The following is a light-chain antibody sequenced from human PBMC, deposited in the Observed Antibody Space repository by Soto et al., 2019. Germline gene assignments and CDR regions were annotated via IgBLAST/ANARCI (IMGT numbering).Light chain of an antibody. CDR2: DVS. J-gene: IGLJ1*01. CDR3: GSYSTGTTLYV. CDR1: NSDVGDYNL. Sequence: QSALTQPASVSGSPGQAITISCSGTNSDVGDYNLVSWYQQRPGKAPKLVIFDVSNRPSGVSDRFSGSKSGNTASLTISGLQAEDEGDYFCGSYSTGTTLYVFGSGTKLTVL. V-gene: IGLV2-14*01.